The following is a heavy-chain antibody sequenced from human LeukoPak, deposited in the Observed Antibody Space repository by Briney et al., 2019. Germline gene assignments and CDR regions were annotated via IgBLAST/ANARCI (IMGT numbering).Heavy chain of an antibody. V-gene: IGHV4-59*01. D-gene: IGHD5-12*01. CDR3: ARAGPSGYAWYFDL. Sequence: SETLSLTCTVSGGSISSYYWSWIRQPPGKGLESIGYIYYSGSTNYNPSLKSRVTMSVDTSKNQFSLKLSSVTAADTAVYYCARAGPSGYAWYFDLWGRGTLVTVS. CDR2: IYYSGST. CDR1: GGSISSYY. J-gene: IGHJ2*01.